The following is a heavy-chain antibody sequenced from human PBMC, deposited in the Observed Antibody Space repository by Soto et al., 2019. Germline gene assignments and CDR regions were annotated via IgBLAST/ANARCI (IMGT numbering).Heavy chain of an antibody. V-gene: IGHV3-30*18. J-gene: IGHJ6*02. CDR3: AKRDYDSSGYYYYYYGMDV. Sequence: GGSLRLSCAASGFTFSSYAMSWVRQAPGKGLEWVAVISYDGSNKYYADSVKGRFTISRDNSKNTLYLQMNSLRAEDTAVYYCAKRDYDSSGYYYYYYGMDVWGQGTTVTVSS. CDR2: ISYDGSNK. D-gene: IGHD3-22*01. CDR1: GFTFSSYA.